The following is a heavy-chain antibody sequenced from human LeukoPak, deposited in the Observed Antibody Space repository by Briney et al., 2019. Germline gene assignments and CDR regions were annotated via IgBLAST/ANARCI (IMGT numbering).Heavy chain of an antibody. CDR2: MNPNSGNT. CDR3: ARDRWPNQRCSGGSCYSPSYYYYMDV. CDR1: GYTFTSYD. V-gene: IGHV1-8*01. D-gene: IGHD2-15*01. Sequence: GASVKVSCKASGYTFTSYDINWVRQATGQGLEWMGWMNPNSGNTGYAQKFQGRVTMTRNTSISTAYMELSSLRSEDTAVYYCARDRWPNQRCSGGSCYSPSYYYYMDVWGKGTTVTVSS. J-gene: IGHJ6*03.